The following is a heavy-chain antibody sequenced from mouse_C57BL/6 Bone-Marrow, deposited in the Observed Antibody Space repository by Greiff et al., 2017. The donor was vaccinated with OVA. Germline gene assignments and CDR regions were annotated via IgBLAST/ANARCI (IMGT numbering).Heavy chain of an antibody. J-gene: IGHJ1*03. CDR2: INPGSGGT. D-gene: IGHD1-2*01. CDR3: ARRGTTASRGYFDV. V-gene: IGHV1-54*01. Sequence: QVQLQQSGAELVRPGTSVKVSCKASGYAFTNYLIEWVKQRPGQGLEWIGVINPGSGGTNYNEKFKGKATLTADKSSSTAYMQLSSLTSEDSAVYYCARRGTTASRGYFDVWGTGTTVTVSS. CDR1: GYAFTNYL.